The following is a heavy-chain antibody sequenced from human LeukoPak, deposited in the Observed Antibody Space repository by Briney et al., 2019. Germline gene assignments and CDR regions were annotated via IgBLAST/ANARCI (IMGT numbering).Heavy chain of an antibody. CDR1: GFTFSSYR. V-gene: IGHV3-48*04. Sequence: GGSLRLSCAASGFTFSSYRMNWVRQAPGKGLEWVSYISSSSSAIYYADSVKGRFTISRDNAKNLLYLHMNSLRAEDTAMYYCARDLYYYDSSAYYSMDVWGKGTTVTVSS. J-gene: IGHJ6*03. CDR3: ARDLYYYDSSAYYSMDV. CDR2: ISSSSSAI. D-gene: IGHD3-22*01.